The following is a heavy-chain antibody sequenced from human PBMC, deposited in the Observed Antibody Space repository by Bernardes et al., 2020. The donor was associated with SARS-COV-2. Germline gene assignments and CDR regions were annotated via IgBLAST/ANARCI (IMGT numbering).Heavy chain of an antibody. J-gene: IGHJ6*02. CDR2: IYTNTGKP. V-gene: IGHV7-4-1*02. Sequence: ASVKVSCMASGYTFTSYTMNWVRQAPGQGLEWMGWIYTNTGKPTYAQGFTGRFVFSLDTSVNTAYLQISSLKADDTAVYYCARPNGWHNANYGMDVWGQGTTVTVSS. CDR3: ARPNGWHNANYGMDV. D-gene: IGHD2-8*01. CDR1: GYTFTSYT.